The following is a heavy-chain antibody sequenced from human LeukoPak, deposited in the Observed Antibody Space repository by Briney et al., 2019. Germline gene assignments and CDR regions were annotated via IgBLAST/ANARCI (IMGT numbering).Heavy chain of an antibody. CDR1: GYTFTGYY. J-gene: IGHJ4*02. CDR3: AREYYYGSSGYPY. V-gene: IGHV1-2*02. D-gene: IGHD3-22*01. Sequence: ASVKVSCKASGYTFTGYYMHWVRQAPGQGLEWMGWINPNSGGTNYAQKFQGRVTMTRDTSISTAYMELSRLRSDDTAVYYCAREYYYGSSGYPYWGQGTLVTVSS. CDR2: INPNSGGT.